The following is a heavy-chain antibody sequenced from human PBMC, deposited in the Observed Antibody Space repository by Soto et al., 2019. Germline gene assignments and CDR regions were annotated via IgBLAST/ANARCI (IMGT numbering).Heavy chain of an antibody. V-gene: IGHV1-18*01. CDR2: FNLFNGDT. CDR3: ARVSGGHYDGSSWFDP. Sequence: ASVKVSCKASGFTFTTSGITWVRQAPGQGLEWMGWFNLFNGDTNYAQKFQGRLTMTTDTSTTTAYMELTSLRSDDTAVYYCARVSGGHYDGSSWFDPWGQGTLVTVSS. CDR1: GFTFTTSG. J-gene: IGHJ5*02. D-gene: IGHD3-10*01.